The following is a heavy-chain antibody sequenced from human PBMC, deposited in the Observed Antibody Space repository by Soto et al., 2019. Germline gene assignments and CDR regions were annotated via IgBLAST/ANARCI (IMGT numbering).Heavy chain of an antibody. CDR3: STGGYFLDY. V-gene: IGHV3-15*05. J-gene: IGHJ4*02. CDR2: MKSKADGETT. Sequence: PWGSLRLSCAASGFTFSNAWMNWVRQAPGKGLEWVGRMKSKADGETTDYAAPVKGRISISRDDSKNTVDLQMNNLKMEDAAVYYCSTGGYFLDYWGQGTLVTVSS. CDR1: GFTFSNAW. D-gene: IGHD3-16*01.